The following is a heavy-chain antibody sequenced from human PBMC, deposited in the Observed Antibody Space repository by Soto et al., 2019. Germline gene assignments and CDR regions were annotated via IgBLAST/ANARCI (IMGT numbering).Heavy chain of an antibody. D-gene: IGHD1-26*01. V-gene: IGHV4-31*03. J-gene: IGHJ4*02. CDR2: IYYSGST. Sequence: QVQLQESGPGLVKPSQTLSLTCTVSGGSISSGGYYWRWIRQHPGKGLEWIGYIYYSGSTYYTPSLKSRVTISVDTSKNQFSLKLSSVTAADTAVYYCARVIRRGRGGIVGAPAGYYFDYWGQGTLVTVSS. CDR1: GGSISSGGYY. CDR3: ARVIRRGRGGIVGAPAGYYFDY.